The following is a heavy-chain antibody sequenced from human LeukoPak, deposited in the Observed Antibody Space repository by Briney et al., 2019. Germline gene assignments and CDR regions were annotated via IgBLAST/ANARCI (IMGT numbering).Heavy chain of an antibody. CDR1: GGSISSYY. D-gene: IGHD5-12*01. CDR3: ARDIVATL. J-gene: IGHJ4*02. Sequence: SETLSLTCTVSGGSISSYYWSWIRQPPGKGLEWIGYIYYSGSTNYNPSLKSRVTISVDTSKNQFSLKLSSVTAVDTAVYYCARDIVATLWGQGTLVTVSS. V-gene: IGHV4-59*01. CDR2: IYYSGST.